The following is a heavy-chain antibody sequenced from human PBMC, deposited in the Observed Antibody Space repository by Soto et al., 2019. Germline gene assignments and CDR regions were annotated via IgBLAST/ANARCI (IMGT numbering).Heavy chain of an antibody. Sequence: EVQLLESGGGLVQPGGSLRLPCAASGFTFSSYAMSWVRQAPGKGLEWVSAISGSGGSTYYADSVKGRFTISRDNSKNTLYLQMNSLRAEDTAVYYCAKVQGQQLVLTQFDYWGQGTLVTVSS. CDR1: GFTFSSYA. CDR2: ISGSGGST. J-gene: IGHJ4*02. CDR3: AKVQGQQLVLTQFDY. D-gene: IGHD6-13*01. V-gene: IGHV3-23*01.